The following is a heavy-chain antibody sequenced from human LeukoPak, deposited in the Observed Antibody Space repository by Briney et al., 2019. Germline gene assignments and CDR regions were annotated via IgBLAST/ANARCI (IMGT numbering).Heavy chain of an antibody. CDR2: ISAYNGNT. D-gene: IGHD3-22*01. J-gene: IGHJ3*02. Sequence: ASVKVSCKASGYTFTSYGISWVRQAPGQGLEGRGWISAYNGNTNYAQKLQGRVTMTTDTSTSTAYMELRSLRSDDTAVYYCARDFPSYYYDSSGYLGAFDIWGQGTMVTVSS. V-gene: IGHV1-18*01. CDR1: GYTFTSYG. CDR3: ARDFPSYYYDSSGYLGAFDI.